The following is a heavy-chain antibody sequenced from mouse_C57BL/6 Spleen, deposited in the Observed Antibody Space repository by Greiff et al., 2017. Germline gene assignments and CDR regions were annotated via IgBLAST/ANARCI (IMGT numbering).Heavy chain of an antibody. CDR3: ARRGLRGYAMDY. D-gene: IGHD2-2*01. CDR2: INPYNGGT. CDR1: GYTFTDYY. Sequence: VQLQQSGPVLVKPGASVKMSCKASGYTFTDYYMNWVKQSHGKSLEWIGVINPYNGGTSYNQQFKGKATLTVDKSSSTAYMELNSLTSEDSAVYYCARRGLRGYAMDYWGQGTSVTVSS. J-gene: IGHJ4*01. V-gene: IGHV1-19*01.